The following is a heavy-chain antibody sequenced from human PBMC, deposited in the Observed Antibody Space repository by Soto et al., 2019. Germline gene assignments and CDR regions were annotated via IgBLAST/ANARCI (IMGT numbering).Heavy chain of an antibody. CDR2: ISSSRSTI. CDR1: GFTFSSYS. D-gene: IGHD5-18*01. CDR3: ARDYSSYGPFDY. Sequence: GGSLRLSCAASGFTFSSYSMHWVRQAPGKGLEWVSYISSSRSTIYYADSVKGRFTISRDNAKNSLYLQMNSLRAEDTAVYYCARDYSSYGPFDYWGQGTLVTVSS. J-gene: IGHJ4*02. V-gene: IGHV3-48*01.